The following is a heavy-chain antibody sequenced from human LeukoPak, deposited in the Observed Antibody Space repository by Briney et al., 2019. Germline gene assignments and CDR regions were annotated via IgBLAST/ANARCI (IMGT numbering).Heavy chain of an antibody. Sequence: SETLSLTCTVSGGSISSHYWSWIRQPPGKGLEWIGYIYYSGSTNYNPSLKSRVTISVDTSKNQFSLKLSSVTAADTAVYYCAGMGRCSSTSCYTGDFDYWGQGTLVTVSS. J-gene: IGHJ4*02. CDR3: AGMGRCSSTSCYTGDFDY. D-gene: IGHD2-2*02. CDR1: GGSISSHY. V-gene: IGHV4-59*11. CDR2: IYYSGST.